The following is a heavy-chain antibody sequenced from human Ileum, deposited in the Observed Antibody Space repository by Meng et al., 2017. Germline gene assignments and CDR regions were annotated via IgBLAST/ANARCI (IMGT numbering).Heavy chain of an antibody. J-gene: IGHJ4*02. D-gene: IGHD3-10*01. V-gene: IGHV3-11*01. CDR2: ISAIGNT. CDR1: GFNFSDFY. CDR3: AKSPRGIDFDD. Sequence: QVQLVESGGALVKPGGSLRLSCAASGFNFSDFYTGWVRQAPGKGLEFIAYISAIGNTYFADSFLGRVTVSWDSAQKVLYLQMTRMRAEDTAVYYCAKSPRGIDFDDWGQGILVTVSS.